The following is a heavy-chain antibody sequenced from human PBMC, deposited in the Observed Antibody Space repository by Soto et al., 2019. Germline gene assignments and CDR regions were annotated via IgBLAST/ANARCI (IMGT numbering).Heavy chain of an antibody. V-gene: IGHV4-39*01. CDR3: ARADYDILTGYYPGAVAFDI. J-gene: IGHJ3*02. D-gene: IGHD3-9*01. CDR2: IYYSGST. CDR1: GGSISSSSYY. Sequence: SETLSLTCTVSGGSISSSSYYWGWIRQPPGKGLEWIGSIYYSGSTYYNPSLKSRVTISVDTSKNQFSLKLSSVTAADTAVYYCARADYDILTGYYPGAVAFDIWGQGTMVTVSS.